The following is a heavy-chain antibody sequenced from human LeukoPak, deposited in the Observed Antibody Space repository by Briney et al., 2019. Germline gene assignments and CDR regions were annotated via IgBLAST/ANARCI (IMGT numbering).Heavy chain of an antibody. D-gene: IGHD6-19*01. CDR2: IIPIFGTA. V-gene: IGHV1-69*01. J-gene: IGHJ5*02. Sequence: SVKVSCKASGGTFSSYAISWVRQTPGQGLEWMGGIIPIFGTANYAQKFQGRVTITADESTSTAYMELSSLRSEDTAVYYCARDSSGQNWFDPWGQGTLVTVSS. CDR1: GGTFSSYA. CDR3: ARDSSGQNWFDP.